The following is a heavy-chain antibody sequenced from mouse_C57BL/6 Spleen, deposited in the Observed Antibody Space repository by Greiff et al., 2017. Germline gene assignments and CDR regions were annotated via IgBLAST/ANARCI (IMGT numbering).Heavy chain of an antibody. CDR3: GRDGGY. V-gene: IGHV3-6*01. CDR1: GYSFTSGYY. J-gene: IGHJ3*01. Sequence: EVKLMESGPGLVKPSQSLSLTCSVTGYSFTSGYYWYWIRQFPGNQLECMGYISYDGSNNYNPTLKSRTAITRDTSKNQFFLKLNSVTAEDTATYYGGRDGGYWGQGTLVTVSA. CDR2: ISYDGSN.